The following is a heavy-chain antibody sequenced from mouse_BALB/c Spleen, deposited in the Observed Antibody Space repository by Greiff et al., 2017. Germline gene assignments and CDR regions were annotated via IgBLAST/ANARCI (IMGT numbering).Heavy chain of an antibody. CDR3: ARDPIYYDYDGYAMDY. V-gene: IGHV3-1*02. CDR2: IHYSGST. CDR1: GYSITSGYS. D-gene: IGHD2-4*01. J-gene: IGHJ4*01. Sequence: VQLQQSGPDLVKPSQSLSLTCTVTGYSITSGYSWHWIRQFPGNKLEWMGYIHYSGSTNYNPSLKSRISITRDTSKNQFFLQLNSVTTEDTATYYCARDPIYYDYDGYAMDYWGQGTSVTVSS.